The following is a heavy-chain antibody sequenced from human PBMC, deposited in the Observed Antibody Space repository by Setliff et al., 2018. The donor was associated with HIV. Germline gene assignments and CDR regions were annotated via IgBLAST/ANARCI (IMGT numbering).Heavy chain of an antibody. CDR1: GFTFSSYG. CDR3: ARGEPTILVVPAAFFDY. V-gene: IGHV3-21*05. CDR2: ISFSSSYT. D-gene: IGHD2-2*01. Sequence: GALRLSCAASGFTFSSYGMHWIRQAPGKGLEWVSYISFSSSYTNYADSVRGRFTISRDNAKKSLYLQMNSLRAEDTAVYYCARGEPTILVVPAAFFDYWGQGTLVTVSS. J-gene: IGHJ4*02.